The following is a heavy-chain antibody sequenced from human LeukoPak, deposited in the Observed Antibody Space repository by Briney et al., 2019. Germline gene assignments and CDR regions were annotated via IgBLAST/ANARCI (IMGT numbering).Heavy chain of an antibody. CDR2: INHSGST. J-gene: IGHJ6*03. V-gene: IGHV4-34*01. Sequence: PSETLSLTCAVYGESFSGYYWSWIRQPPGKGLEWIGEINHSGSTNYNPSLKSRVTISVDTSKNQFSLKLSSVTAADTAVYYCARGSRTMDVWGKGTTVTVSS. CDR3: ARGSRTMDV. CDR1: GESFSGYY.